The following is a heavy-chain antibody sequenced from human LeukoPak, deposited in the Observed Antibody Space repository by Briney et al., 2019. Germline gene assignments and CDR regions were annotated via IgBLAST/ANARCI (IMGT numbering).Heavy chain of an antibody. CDR3: AKDYDSSGYYYVMYYFDY. V-gene: IGHV3-30*02. J-gene: IGHJ4*02. CDR1: GFTFSSYG. Sequence: GGSLRLSCAASGFTFSSYGMHWVRQAPGKGLEWVAFIRYDGSNKYYADSVKGRFTISRDNSKNTLYLQMNSLRAEDTAVYYCAKDYDSSGYYYVMYYFDYWGREPWSPSPQ. CDR2: IRYDGSNK. D-gene: IGHD3-22*01.